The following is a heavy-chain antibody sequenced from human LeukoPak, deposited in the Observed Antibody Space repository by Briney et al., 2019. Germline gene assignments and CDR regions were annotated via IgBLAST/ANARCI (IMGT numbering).Heavy chain of an antibody. J-gene: IGHJ5*02. CDR3: AKEALEVLVAALRSFNWFDP. V-gene: IGHV3-21*01. CDR1: GFTFSSYS. CDR2: ISSSSSYI. Sequence: GGPLRLSCAASGFTFSSYSMNWVSQAPGKGVEGGSSISSSSSYIYYEDSVKGRFTISRDNSKNTLSLQMNRLRAEDTAVYYCAKEALEVLVAALRSFNWFDPWGQGTLVTVSS. D-gene: IGHD2-15*01.